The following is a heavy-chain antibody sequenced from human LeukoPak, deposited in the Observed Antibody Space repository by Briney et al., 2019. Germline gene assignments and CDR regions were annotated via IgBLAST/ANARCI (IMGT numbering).Heavy chain of an antibody. CDR3: ATDPFDP. V-gene: IGHV3-33*01. CDR1: GFTFSSFG. CDR2: IWYDGSTK. Sequence: PGGSLRLSCAASGFTFSSFGMHWVRQSPGKGLEWVAVIWYDGSTKVYADSVKGRFTISRDNSRNTLYLQMNSLRAEDTAVYYCATDPFDPWGQGTLVTVSS. J-gene: IGHJ5*02.